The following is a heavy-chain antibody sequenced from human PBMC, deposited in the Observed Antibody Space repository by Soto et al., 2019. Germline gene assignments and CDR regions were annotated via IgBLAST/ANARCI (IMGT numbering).Heavy chain of an antibody. CDR2: IIPVLGTP. V-gene: IGHV1-69*01. Sequence: QVLLVQPSAEVKKPGSSVKVSCKASGGTFTSTAFSWVRQAPGQGLEWMGGIIPVLGTPNYAQKFQARLTVTADASTTTVHMELSSLRSDDTAVYYCASSAGLDHLLNYYGLNVWGQGTTVTVSS. CDR3: ASSAGLDHLLNYYGLNV. D-gene: IGHD6-13*01. J-gene: IGHJ6*02. CDR1: GGTFTSTA.